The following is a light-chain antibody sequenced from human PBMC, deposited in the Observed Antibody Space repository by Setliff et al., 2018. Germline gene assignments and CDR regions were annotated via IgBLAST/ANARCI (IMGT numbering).Light chain of an antibody. Sequence: QSVLTQPASVSGSPGQSITISCTGSSSDLGDNNFVSWYQQHPGKAPKLLFYAVNKRPSGVSNRFSASKSANTASLTISGLQAEDEADYYCNSYTTSNTYVLGTGTKVTVL. V-gene: IGLV2-14*01. J-gene: IGLJ1*01. CDR3: NSYTTSNTYV. CDR1: SSDLGDNNF. CDR2: AVN.